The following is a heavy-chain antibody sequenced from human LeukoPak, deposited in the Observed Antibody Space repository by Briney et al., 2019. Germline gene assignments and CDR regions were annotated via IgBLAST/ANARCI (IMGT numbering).Heavy chain of an antibody. CDR1: GYSFTSYW. CDR2: IYPGDSDT. Sequence: GESLKISCKGSGYSFTSYWIGGVRQMPGKGLEWMGIIYPGDSDTRYSPSFQGQVTISADKSISTAYVQWTSLKASDTAMYYCARQGWLQYPNYWGQGTLVTVSS. V-gene: IGHV5-51*01. J-gene: IGHJ4*02. D-gene: IGHD5-24*01. CDR3: ARQGWLQYPNY.